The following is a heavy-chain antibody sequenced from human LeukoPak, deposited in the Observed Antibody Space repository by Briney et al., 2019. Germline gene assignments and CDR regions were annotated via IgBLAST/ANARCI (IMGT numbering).Heavy chain of an antibody. D-gene: IGHD5-24*01. CDR2: INHSGST. J-gene: IGHJ4*02. CDR3: ARGGEMATTYFDY. Sequence: PSETLSLTCAVYGGSFSGYYWSWIRQPPGKGLEWIGEINHSGSTNYNRSLKSRVTISVDTSKNQFSLKLSSVTAADTAVYYCARGGEMATTYFDYWGQGTLVTVSS. CDR1: GGSFSGYY. V-gene: IGHV4-34*01.